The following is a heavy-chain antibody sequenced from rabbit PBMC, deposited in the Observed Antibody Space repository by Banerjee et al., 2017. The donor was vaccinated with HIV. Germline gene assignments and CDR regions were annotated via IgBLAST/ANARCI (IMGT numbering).Heavy chain of an antibody. CDR1: GFSFSSGYD. CDR2: IYGGSSGNT. D-gene: IGHD8-1*01. V-gene: IGHV1S45*01. CDR3: ARDPYGGSGSL. J-gene: IGHJ4*01. Sequence: QEQLVESGGDLVKPGASLTLTCTASGFSFSSGYDMCWVRQAPGKGLEWIACIYGGSSGNTYYASWAKGRFTLSRTSSTTVTLQLNSLTAADTATYFCARDPYGGSGSLWGPGTLVTVS.